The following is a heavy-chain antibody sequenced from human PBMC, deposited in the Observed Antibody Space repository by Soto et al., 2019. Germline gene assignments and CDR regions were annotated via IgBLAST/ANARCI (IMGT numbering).Heavy chain of an antibody. J-gene: IGHJ4*02. CDR3: ARDLGQQLVDY. V-gene: IGHV1-18*01. D-gene: IGHD6-13*01. Sequence: QVQLVQSGAAVKKPGASVKVSCKASGYSFTSYGISWVRQAPGQGLEWMGWISAYNGNKKYAQTLQGRVTMTTDTSTSTAYMELTSLRSDDTSVYYGARDLGQQLVDYWGQGTLVTVSS. CDR1: GYSFTSYG. CDR2: ISAYNGNK.